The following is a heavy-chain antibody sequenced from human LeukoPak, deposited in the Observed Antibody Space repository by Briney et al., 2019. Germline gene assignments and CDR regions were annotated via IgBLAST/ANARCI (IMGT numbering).Heavy chain of an antibody. V-gene: IGHV3-9*01. CDR2: ASWNIAYI. CDR1: GFTFDDYA. CDR3: AKGASGSYYDPFDY. Sequence: PGGSLRLSCAASGFTFDDYAMHWVRQAPGKGLEWVSGASWNIAYIGYAGSVKGRFTISRDNAKNSLYLQMNSLRAEDTAFYYCAKGASGSYYDPFDYWGQGTLVTVSS. D-gene: IGHD1-26*01. J-gene: IGHJ4*02.